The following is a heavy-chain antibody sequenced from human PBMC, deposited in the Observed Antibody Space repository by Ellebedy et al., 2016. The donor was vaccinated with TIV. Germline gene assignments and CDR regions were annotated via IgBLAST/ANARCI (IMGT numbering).Heavy chain of an antibody. V-gene: IGHV3-7*01. J-gene: IGHJ4*02. CDR3: ARDQNL. CDR1: GFTFRGYW. D-gene: IGHD2/OR15-2a*01. Sequence: GESLKISCAASGFTFRGYWISWVRQAPGKGLEWVANIKEDGSEKYYVDSVKGRFTISRDNAKNSLYLQMNSLRAEDTAVYFCARDQNLWGQGTLVTVSS. CDR2: IKEDGSEK.